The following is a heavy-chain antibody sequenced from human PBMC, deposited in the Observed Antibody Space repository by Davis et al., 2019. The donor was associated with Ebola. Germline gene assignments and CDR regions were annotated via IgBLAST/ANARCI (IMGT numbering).Heavy chain of an antibody. CDR2: IYPGDSDV. Sequence: GESLKISCKGSGYSFSSYWIAWVRQMPGKGLEWMGIIYPGDSDVRYSPSFQGQVTISADKSISTAYLQWSSLKASDTAMYYCATLRRTITGMDDGFDIWGQGTMVTVSS. V-gene: IGHV5-51*01. D-gene: IGHD1-20*01. CDR1: GYSFSSYW. CDR3: ATLRRTITGMDDGFDI. J-gene: IGHJ3*02.